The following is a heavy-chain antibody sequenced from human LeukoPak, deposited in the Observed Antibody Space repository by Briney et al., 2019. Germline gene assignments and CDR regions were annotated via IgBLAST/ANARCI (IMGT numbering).Heavy chain of an antibody. CDR2: IIPIFGTA. Sequence: AASVKVSCKASGGTFSSYAISWVRQAPGQGLEWMGGIIPIFGTANYAQKFQGRVTITADKSTSTAYMELSSLRSEDTAVYYCARGAQYCSGGSCYFDAFDIWGQGTMVTVSS. CDR3: ARGAQYCSGGSCYFDAFDI. J-gene: IGHJ3*02. D-gene: IGHD2-15*01. V-gene: IGHV1-69*06. CDR1: GGTFSSYA.